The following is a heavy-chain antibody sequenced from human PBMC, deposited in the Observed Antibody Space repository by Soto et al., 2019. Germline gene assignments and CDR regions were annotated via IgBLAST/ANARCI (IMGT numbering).Heavy chain of an antibody. Sequence: SETLSLTRAVSGGSISSGGYSWSWIRQPPGKGLEWIGYIYHSGSTYYNPSLKSRVTISVDRSKNQFSLKMSSVTAADTAVYYCARVQGEGGSGYQGDDAFDIWGQGIMVTVS. V-gene: IGHV4-30-2*01. J-gene: IGHJ3*02. CDR1: GGSISSGGYS. CDR3: ARVQGEGGSGYQGDDAFDI. D-gene: IGHD3-3*01. CDR2: IYHSGST.